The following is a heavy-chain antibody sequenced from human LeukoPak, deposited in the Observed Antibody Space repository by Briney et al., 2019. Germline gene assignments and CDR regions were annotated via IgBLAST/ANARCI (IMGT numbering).Heavy chain of an antibody. CDR1: GFTFSTYW. V-gene: IGHV3-7*03. Sequence: GGTLRLSCTASGFTFSTYWMLWVRQAPGKGLEWVANIKQDGNEIYYVDSVKGRFTISRDNSKNTQSLQMNSLRAEDTAVYYCAKDDDWGRYKHWGQGTLVTVSS. CDR3: AKDDDWGRYKH. CDR2: IKQDGNEI. J-gene: IGHJ1*01. D-gene: IGHD3-16*01.